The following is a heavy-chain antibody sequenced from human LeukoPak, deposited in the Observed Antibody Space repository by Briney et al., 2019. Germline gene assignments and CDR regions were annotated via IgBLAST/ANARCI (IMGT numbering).Heavy chain of an antibody. Sequence: GGTLRLSCAASGFTFSSYGMSWVRQAPGKGLEWVSAISGSGGSTYYADSVKGRFTISRDNSKNTLYLQMNSLRAEDTAVYYCARVVATIEGVDYWGQGTLVTVSS. D-gene: IGHD5-12*01. V-gene: IGHV3-23*01. CDR3: ARVVATIEGVDY. CDR1: GFTFSSYG. CDR2: ISGSGGST. J-gene: IGHJ4*02.